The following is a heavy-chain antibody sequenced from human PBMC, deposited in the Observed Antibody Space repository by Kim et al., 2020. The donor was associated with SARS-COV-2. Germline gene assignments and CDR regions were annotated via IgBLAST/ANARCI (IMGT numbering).Heavy chain of an antibody. Sequence: YHNPPLKSRVTISVDTSKNQLSLKRSSVTAADTAVYYCARVVEMATTIDYWGQGTLVTVSS. V-gene: IGHV4-30-2*05. CDR3: ARVVEMATTIDY. D-gene: IGHD1-1*01. J-gene: IGHJ4*02.